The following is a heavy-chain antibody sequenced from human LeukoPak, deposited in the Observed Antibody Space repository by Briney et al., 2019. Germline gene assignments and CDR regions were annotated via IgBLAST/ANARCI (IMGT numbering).Heavy chain of an antibody. V-gene: IGHV4-59*08. CDR3: ARHVTISGPYDASDI. CDR1: GDSISSYY. J-gene: IGHJ3*02. D-gene: IGHD5-24*01. Sequence: KPSETLSLTCTVSGDSISSYYWSWIRQPPGKGLEWIGYIYYSGGTDYNPSLKSRVTISVDTSKNQFSLKLRPVTAADTAVYYCARHVTISGPYDASDIWGQGTMVTVSP. CDR2: IYYSGGT.